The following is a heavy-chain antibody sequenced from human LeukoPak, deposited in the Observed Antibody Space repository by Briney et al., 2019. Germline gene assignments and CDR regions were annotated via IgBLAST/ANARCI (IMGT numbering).Heavy chain of an antibody. CDR3: ARDGTWGSGHFHYYMDV. Sequence: GASVKVSCKASGYTFKDYYLHWVRQAPGQGLEWMGWINPNSGGTNSAQNLQGRVTMTRDRSISTVYMELTRLTSDDTAVYYCARDGTWGSGHFHYYMDVWGTGTTVTVS. CDR1: GYTFKDYY. V-gene: IGHV1-2*02. D-gene: IGHD3-16*01. CDR2: INPNSGGT. J-gene: IGHJ6*03.